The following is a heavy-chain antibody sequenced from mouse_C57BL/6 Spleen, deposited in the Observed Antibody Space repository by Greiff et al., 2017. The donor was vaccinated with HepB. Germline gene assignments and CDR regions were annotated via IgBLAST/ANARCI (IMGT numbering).Heavy chain of an antibody. CDR1: GYSFTDYN. D-gene: IGHD1-1*01. Sequence: EVQGVESGPELVKPGASVKISCKASGYSFTDYNMNWVKQSNGKSLEWIGVINPNYGTTSYNQKFKGKATLTVDQSSSTAYMQLNSLTSEDSAVYYCARWRFTTVVATDAMDYWGQGTSVTVSS. CDR3: ARWRFTTVVATDAMDY. V-gene: IGHV1-39*01. J-gene: IGHJ4*01. CDR2: INPNYGTT.